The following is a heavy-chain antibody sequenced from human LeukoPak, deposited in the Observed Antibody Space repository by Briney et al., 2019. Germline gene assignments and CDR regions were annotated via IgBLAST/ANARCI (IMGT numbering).Heavy chain of an antibody. CDR3: ARGYCSGGNCYSYYYYNYMDV. D-gene: IGHD2-15*01. CDR2: ISGSGGSI. J-gene: IGHJ6*03. CDR1: GFTFSNYA. Sequence: GGSLRLSCAASGFTFSNYAMSWVRQPPGKGLEWVSAISGSGGSIYYADSVKGRFTISRDNAKNSLYLQMSSLRAEDTAVYYCARGYCSGGNCYSYYYYNYMDVWGKGTTVTVSS. V-gene: IGHV3-23*01.